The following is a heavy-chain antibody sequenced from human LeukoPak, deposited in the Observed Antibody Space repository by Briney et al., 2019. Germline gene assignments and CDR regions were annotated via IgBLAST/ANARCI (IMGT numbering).Heavy chain of an antibody. V-gene: IGHV4-34*01. D-gene: IGHD3-10*01. CDR1: GGSFSGYY. J-gene: IGHJ4*02. CDR3: ARHTRRDFYGSGSDYSRRGRYFDY. Sequence: SETLSLTCAVYGGSFSGYYWSWIRQPPGKGLEWIGEINNSGSTNYNPSLKSRVTVSVDTSKNQFSLKLSSVTAADTAVYYCARHTRRDFYGSGSDYSRRGRYFDYWGQGTLVTVSS. CDR2: INNSGST.